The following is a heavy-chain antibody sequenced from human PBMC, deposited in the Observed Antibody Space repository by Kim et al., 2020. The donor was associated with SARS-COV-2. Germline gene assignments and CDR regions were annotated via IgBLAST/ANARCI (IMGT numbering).Heavy chain of an antibody. J-gene: IGHJ4*02. D-gene: IGHD1-1*01. V-gene: IGHV1-46*01. Sequence: SYAQKFQGRVTMTRDTSTSTVYMELRSLRSEDTAVYYCAGEGYKTGGFDYWGQGTLVTVSS. CDR3: AGEGYKTGGFDY.